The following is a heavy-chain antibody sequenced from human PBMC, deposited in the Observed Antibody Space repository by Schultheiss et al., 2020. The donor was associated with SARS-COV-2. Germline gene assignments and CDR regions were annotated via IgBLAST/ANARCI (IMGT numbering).Heavy chain of an antibody. CDR1: GGSISSGGYS. Sequence: SQTLSLTCTVSGGSISSGGYSWSWIRQHPGKGLEWIGYIYYSGSTYYNPSLKIRVTISVDTSKNQFSLKLSSVTAADTAVYYCARGRSSWYILSNWFDPWGQGTLVTVSS. V-gene: IGHV4-31*03. D-gene: IGHD6-13*01. J-gene: IGHJ5*02. CDR3: ARGRSSWYILSNWFDP. CDR2: IYYSGST.